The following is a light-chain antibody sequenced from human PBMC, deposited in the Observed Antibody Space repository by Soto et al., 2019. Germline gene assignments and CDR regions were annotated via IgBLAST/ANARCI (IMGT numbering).Light chain of an antibody. CDR3: CSYAGSSNPYV. V-gene: IGLV2-23*01. J-gene: IGLJ1*01. CDR2: EGS. CDR1: SSDVGNYNL. Sequence: QSVLTQPASLSGSPGQSITISCAGTSSDVGNYNLVSWYQQHPGKAPKVMIFEGSKRPSGVSNRFSGSKSGNTASLTISGLQAEDEADYYCCSYAGSSNPYVFGTGTKLTVL.